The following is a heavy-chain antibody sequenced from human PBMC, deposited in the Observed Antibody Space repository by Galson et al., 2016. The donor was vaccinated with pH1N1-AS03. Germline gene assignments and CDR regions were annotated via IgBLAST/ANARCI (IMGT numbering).Heavy chain of an antibody. D-gene: IGHD4-17*01. CDR3: AKDPIQYGDYVWYFDY. Sequence: SLRLSCAASGFTFGDYYMSWVRQAPGKGLEWDSAITSRGSTYYADSVKGRFTISRDNSKNTLYLQMNSLRAEDTAVYYCAKDPIQYGDYVWYFDYWGQGTLVTVSS. J-gene: IGHJ4*02. CDR2: ITSRGST. V-gene: IGHV3-23*01. CDR1: GFTFGDYY.